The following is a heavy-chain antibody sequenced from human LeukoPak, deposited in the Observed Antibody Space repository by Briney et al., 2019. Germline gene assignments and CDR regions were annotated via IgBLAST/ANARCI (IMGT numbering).Heavy chain of an antibody. CDR3: ARDFYYDSSGYYSRRKFDY. D-gene: IGHD3-22*01. Sequence: ASVKVSCKASGYTFTSYGISWVRQAPGQGLEWVGWISAYNGNTDYAQKLQGRVTMTTDTSTSTVYMELRSLRSDDTAVYYCARDFYYDSSGYYSRRKFDYWGQGTLVTVSS. J-gene: IGHJ4*02. V-gene: IGHV1-18*01. CDR2: ISAYNGNT. CDR1: GYTFTSYG.